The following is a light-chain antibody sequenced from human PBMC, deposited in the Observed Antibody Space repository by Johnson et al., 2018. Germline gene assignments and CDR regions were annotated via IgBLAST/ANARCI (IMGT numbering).Light chain of an antibody. CDR3: GTWDSSLSAGNV. V-gene: IGLV1-51*02. J-gene: IGLJ1*01. CDR1: SSNIGNNY. Sequence: QSVLTQPPSVSAAPGQKVTISCSGSSSNIGNNYVSWYQQLPGTAPKLLIYENNKRPSGIPDRFSGSKSGTSATLGITGLQYGDEADYYCGTWDSSLSAGNVFGTGTKVTVL. CDR2: ENN.